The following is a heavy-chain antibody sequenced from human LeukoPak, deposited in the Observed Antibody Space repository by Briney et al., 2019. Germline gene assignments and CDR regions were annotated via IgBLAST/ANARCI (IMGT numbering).Heavy chain of an antibody. V-gene: IGHV4-39*07. D-gene: IGHD5-18*01. CDR3: ARCRRGYSYGLEPIYYYMDV. CDR2: IYYSGCT. Sequence: SSETLSLTCTVSGGSISSSSYYWGWIRQPPGKGLEWIGSIYYSGCTYYNPSLKSRVTISVDTSKNQFSLKLSSVTAADTAVYYCARCRRGYSYGLEPIYYYMDVWGKGTTVTVSS. CDR1: GGSISSSSYY. J-gene: IGHJ6*03.